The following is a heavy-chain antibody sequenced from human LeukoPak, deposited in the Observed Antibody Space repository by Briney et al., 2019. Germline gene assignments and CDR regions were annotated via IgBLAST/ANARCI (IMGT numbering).Heavy chain of an antibody. CDR2: ISGSGGST. CDR3: AKGGSSGSYAY. V-gene: IGHV3-23*01. J-gene: IGHJ4*02. CDR1: GFTFSSYS. D-gene: IGHD1-26*01. Sequence: PGGSLRLPCAASGFTFSSYSMNWVRQAPGKGLEWVSAISGSGGSTYYADSVKGRFTISRDNSKNTLYLQMNSLRAEDTAVYYCAKGGSSGSYAYWGQGTLVTVSS.